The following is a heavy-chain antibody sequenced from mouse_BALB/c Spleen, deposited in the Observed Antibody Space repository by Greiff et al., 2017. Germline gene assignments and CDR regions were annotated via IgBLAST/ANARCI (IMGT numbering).Heavy chain of an antibody. V-gene: IGHV1-54*01. D-gene: IGHD3-2*01. CDR1: GYAFTNYL. CDR3: ARSRQLGPYAMDY. Sequence: VQLQQSGAELVRPGTSVKVSCKASGYAFTNYLIEWVKQRPGQGLEWIGVINPGSGGTNYNEKFKGKATLTADKSSSTAYMQLSSLTSDDSAVYFCARSRQLGPYAMDYWGQGTSVTVSS. J-gene: IGHJ4*01. CDR2: INPGSGGT.